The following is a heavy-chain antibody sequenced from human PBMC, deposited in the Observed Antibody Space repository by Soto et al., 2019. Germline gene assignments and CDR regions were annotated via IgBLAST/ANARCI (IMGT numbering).Heavy chain of an antibody. CDR1: GYTFFNYG. CDR3: ARSPIAATGSLDY. D-gene: IGHD6-6*01. Sequence: QVQLVQSGAEVKNPGAPVKVSCKASGYTFFNYGITWVLQAPGQGLEWMGWISAYNGNRNYAQKFQGRVTMTTDTSTSTAYMELRTLRSDDTAVYYCARSPIAATGSLDYWGQGTLVTVSS. J-gene: IGHJ4*02. V-gene: IGHV1-18*01. CDR2: ISAYNGNR.